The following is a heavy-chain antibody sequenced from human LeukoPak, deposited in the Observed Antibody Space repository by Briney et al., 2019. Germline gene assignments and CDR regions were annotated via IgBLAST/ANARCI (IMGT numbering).Heavy chain of an antibody. CDR1: GFTFSDYS. J-gene: IGHJ6*03. Sequence: PGGSLRLSCTASGFTFSDYSMNWVRQAPGKGLEWVSNISRGSRTIYYSDSVKGRFTISRDNAKNSLYLQMNSLRAEDTAVYYCARGDTAMVDYYYYMDVWGKGTTVTISS. CDR2: ISRGSRTI. CDR3: ARGDTAMVDYYYYMDV. D-gene: IGHD5-18*01. V-gene: IGHV3-48*04.